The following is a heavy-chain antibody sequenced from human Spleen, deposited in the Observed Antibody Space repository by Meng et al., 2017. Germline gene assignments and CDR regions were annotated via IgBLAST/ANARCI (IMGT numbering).Heavy chain of an antibody. V-gene: IGHV4-39*07. CDR3: ARDAYYGLGSYYYLWFDP. D-gene: IGHD3-10*01. J-gene: IGHJ5*02. CDR1: GGSISSSSYY. Sequence: SETLSLTCTVSGGSISSSSYYWGWIRQPPGKGLVWIGSIYYSGSTYYNASLKSRVTISVETYKNQFSLKLSYVTAADTAVYYCARDAYYGLGSYYYLWFDPWGQGTLVTVSS. CDR2: IYYSGST.